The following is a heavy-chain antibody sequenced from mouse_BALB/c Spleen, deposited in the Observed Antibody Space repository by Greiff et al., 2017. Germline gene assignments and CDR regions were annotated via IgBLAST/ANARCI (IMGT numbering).Heavy chain of an antibody. J-gene: IGHJ4*01. V-gene: IGHV5-12-1*01. Sequence: EVKLVESGGGLVKPGGSLKLSCAASGFAFSSYDMSWVRQTPEKRLEWVAYISSGGGSTYYPDTVKGRFTISRDNAKNTLYLQMTSLRSEDTAMYYCARGQVRPYYAMDYWGQGTSVTVSS. D-gene: IGHD2-14*01. CDR3: ARGQVRPYYAMDY. CDR1: GFAFSSYD. CDR2: ISSGGGST.